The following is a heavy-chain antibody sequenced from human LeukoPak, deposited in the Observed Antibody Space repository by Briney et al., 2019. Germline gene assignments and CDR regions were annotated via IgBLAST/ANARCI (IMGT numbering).Heavy chain of an antibody. D-gene: IGHD2-15*01. CDR2: ISSSSSYI. J-gene: IGHJ5*02. CDR3: ARDNAHYCSGGSCSPT. V-gene: IGHV3-21*01. Sequence: GGPLRLSCAAPGFTFSSYSMNWVRQAPGKGLEWVSSISSSSSYIYYADPVKGRFTISRDNAKNSLYLQMNSLRAEDTAVYYCARDNAHYCSGGSCSPTWGQGTLVTVSS. CDR1: GFTFSSYS.